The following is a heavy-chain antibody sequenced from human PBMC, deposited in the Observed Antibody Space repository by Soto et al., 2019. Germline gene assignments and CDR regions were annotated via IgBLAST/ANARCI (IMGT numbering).Heavy chain of an antibody. Sequence: ASVKVSCKASRYTFTSYDIRWVRQATGKGLEWMEWVNPNSGNTGYAQKFQGRVTMTRNTSISTAYMELSSLRSEVTAVYFCAIGEKDGGWYPLYYYYYLDVWGKGTTVTVSS. CDR1: RYTFTSYD. J-gene: IGHJ6*03. D-gene: IGHD6-19*01. V-gene: IGHV1-8*01. CDR2: VNPNSGNT. CDR3: AIGEKDGGWYPLYYYYYLDV.